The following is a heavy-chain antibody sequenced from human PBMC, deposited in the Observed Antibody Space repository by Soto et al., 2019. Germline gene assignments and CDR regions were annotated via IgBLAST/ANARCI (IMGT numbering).Heavy chain of an antibody. CDR2: IYYSGST. J-gene: IGHJ6*02. CDR1: GGSISSGDYY. V-gene: IGHV4-30-4*01. CDR3: GTMPIVVEPAPMDV. Sequence: SETLSLTCTVSGGSISSGDYYWSWIRQPPGKGLEWIGYIYYSGSTSYNASLKSRTSISADPSNNQFSLKLHSLTAADTSVYFCGTMPIVVEPAPMDVWGPGTSVTVSS. D-gene: IGHD2-2*01.